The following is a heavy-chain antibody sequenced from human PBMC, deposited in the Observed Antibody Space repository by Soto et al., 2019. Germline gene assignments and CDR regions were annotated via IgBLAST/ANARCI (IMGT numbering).Heavy chain of an antibody. CDR3: ARDIGSYAYGEGY. D-gene: IGHD3-10*01. CDR2: VYSSGTT. CDR1: GGSIDSYW. Sequence: SETLSLTGSVSGGSIDSYWWSWIRQPAGKGLEWIGRVYSSGTTDYNTSLNSRATLSVETSKNQLSLKLSSVTAADTAVYYCARDIGSYAYGEGYWGQGIQVTVSS. J-gene: IGHJ4*02. V-gene: IGHV4-4*07.